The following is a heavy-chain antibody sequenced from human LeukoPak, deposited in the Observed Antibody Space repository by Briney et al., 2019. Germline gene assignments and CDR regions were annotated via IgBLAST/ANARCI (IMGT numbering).Heavy chain of an antibody. D-gene: IGHD4-17*01. CDR1: GFTFSSYA. V-gene: IGHV3-30-3*01. J-gene: IGHJ4*02. CDR2: ISYDGSNK. Sequence: GGSLRLSCAASGFTFSSYAMHWVRQAPGKGLEWVAVISYDGSNKYYADSVKGRFTISRDNSKNTLYLQMNSLRAEDTAVYYCAGSVTTLSTPKYWGQGTLVTVSS. CDR3: AGSVTTLSTPKY.